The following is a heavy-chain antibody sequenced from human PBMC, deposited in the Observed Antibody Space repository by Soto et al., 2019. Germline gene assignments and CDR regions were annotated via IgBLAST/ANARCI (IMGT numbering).Heavy chain of an antibody. CDR1: GFNFGSFA. CDR3: SKNPLTVFGGVHELHDMAV. Sequence: VGSLRLSCTASGFNFGSFAMHWVRQAPGKGLEWLSVMSYDGNKKYYADSVKGRFTISRDNSKNTLFLQMNSLRPDDTALYYFSKNPLTVFGGVHELHDMAVLGQGTTVTVSS. J-gene: IGHJ6*02. D-gene: IGHD3-3*01. CDR2: MSYDGNKK. V-gene: IGHV3-30-3*02.